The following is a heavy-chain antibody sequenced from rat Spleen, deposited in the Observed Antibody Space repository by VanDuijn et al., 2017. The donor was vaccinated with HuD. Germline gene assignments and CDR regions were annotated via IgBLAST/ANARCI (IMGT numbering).Heavy chain of an antibody. J-gene: IGHJ2*01. CDR3: ARSRPVNYGYYFDY. D-gene: IGHD1-11*01. CDR2: INSAGST. Sequence: EVQLQESGPGLVKPSQSLSLTCSVTGYSITSSYRWNWIRKFPGNKLEWMGYINSAGSTNYNPSLKSRISITRDTSKNQFFLQVNSVTTEDTATYYCARSRPVNYGYYFDYWGQGVMVTVSS. V-gene: IGHV3-3*01. CDR1: GYSITSSYR.